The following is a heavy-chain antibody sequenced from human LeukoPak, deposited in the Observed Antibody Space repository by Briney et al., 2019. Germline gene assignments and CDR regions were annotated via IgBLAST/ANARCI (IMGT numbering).Heavy chain of an antibody. CDR2: ISAYNGNT. D-gene: IGHD3-3*01. J-gene: IGHJ4*02. V-gene: IGHV1-18*01. Sequence: ASVKVSCKASGYTFTSYGISWVRQAPGQGLEWMGWISAYNGNTNYAQKLQGRVTMTTDTSTSTAYMELSSLRSDDTAVYYCARDRDLYDFWIGYYILNLYFDYWAQGTLVTVSS. CDR3: ARDRDLYDFWIGYYILNLYFDY. CDR1: GYTFTSYG.